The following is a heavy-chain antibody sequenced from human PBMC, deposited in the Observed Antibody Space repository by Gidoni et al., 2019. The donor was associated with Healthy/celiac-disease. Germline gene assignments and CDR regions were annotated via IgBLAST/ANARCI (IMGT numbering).Heavy chain of an antibody. CDR1: GFTFGDYA. D-gene: IGHD5-12*01. Sequence: EVQLVESGGGLVKPGRSLRLSCTASGFTFGDYAMSWFRQAPGKGLEWVGFIRSKAYGGTTEYAASVKGRFTISIDDSKSIAYLQMNSLKTEDTAVYYCTREASDIVATAFDYWGQGTLVTVSS. J-gene: IGHJ4*02. V-gene: IGHV3-49*05. CDR2: IRSKAYGGTT. CDR3: TREASDIVATAFDY.